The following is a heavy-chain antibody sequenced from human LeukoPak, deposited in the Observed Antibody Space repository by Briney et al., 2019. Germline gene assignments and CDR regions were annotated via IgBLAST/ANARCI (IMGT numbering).Heavy chain of an antibody. J-gene: IGHJ4*02. CDR2: ISYDGSNK. V-gene: IGHV3-30*18. CDR1: GFTFSSYG. CDR3: AKGDSYYDILTGAHTFDY. D-gene: IGHD3-9*01. Sequence: PGGSLRLSCAASGFTFSSYGMHWVRQAPGKGLEWVAVISYDGSNKYYADSVKGRFTISRDNSKNTLYLQMNSLRAEDTAVYYCAKGDSYYDILTGAHTFDYWGQGTLVTVSS.